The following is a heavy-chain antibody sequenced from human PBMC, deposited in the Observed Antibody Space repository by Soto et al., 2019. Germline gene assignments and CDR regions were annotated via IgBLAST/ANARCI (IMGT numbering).Heavy chain of an antibody. D-gene: IGHD3-10*01. CDR2: ISAYNGNT. J-gene: IGHJ4*02. CDR3: ASSDQVLLWFGSIDY. CDR1: GYTFTSYG. V-gene: IGHV1-18*01. Sequence: GASVKVSCKASGYTFTSYGISWVRQAPGQGLEWMGWISAYNGNTNYAQKLQGRVTMTTDTSTSTAYIELRSLRSDDTAVYYCASSDQVLLWFGSIDYWGQGTLVTVSS.